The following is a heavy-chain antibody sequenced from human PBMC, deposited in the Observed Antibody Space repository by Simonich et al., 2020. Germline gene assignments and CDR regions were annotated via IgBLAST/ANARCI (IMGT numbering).Heavy chain of an antibody. Sequence: GGGLVQPGGSLRLSCAASGFTFSSYWRRWFRQAPGKRLEGVANIKQDGSEKYYVDYVKVRFTISRDNAKNSLYLQMNSLRAEDTAVYYCARDGLGTAYYYYMDVWGKGTTVTVSS. CDR3: ARDGLGTAYYYYMDV. V-gene: IGHV3-7*01. D-gene: IGHD7-27*01. CDR1: GFTFSSYW. CDR2: IKQDGSEK. J-gene: IGHJ6*03.